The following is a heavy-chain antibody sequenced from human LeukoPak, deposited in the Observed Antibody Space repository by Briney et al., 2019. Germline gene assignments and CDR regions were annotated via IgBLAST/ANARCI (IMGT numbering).Heavy chain of an antibody. J-gene: IGHJ4*02. Sequence: SGTRSLTGPVSGGSISSYYWSWIGQPPGKGLEWSGYIYYSGSTNYNPSLKSRVTISVDTSKNQFSLKLSSVTAADTAVYYCARTTRYDFWSGYFDYWGQGTLVTVSS. CDR3: ARTTRYDFWSGYFDY. CDR2: IYYSGST. D-gene: IGHD3-3*01. CDR1: GGSISSYY. V-gene: IGHV4-59*01.